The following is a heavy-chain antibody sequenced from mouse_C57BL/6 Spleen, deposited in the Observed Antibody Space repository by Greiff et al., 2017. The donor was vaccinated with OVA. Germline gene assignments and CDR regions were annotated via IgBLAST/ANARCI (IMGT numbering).Heavy chain of an antibody. V-gene: IGHV1-82*01. CDR1: GYAFSSSW. J-gene: IGHJ2*01. CDR2: IYPGDGDT. CDR3: AKEGKDSSGYEYYFDY. D-gene: IGHD3-2*02. Sequence: VQLQQSGPELVKPGASVKISCKASGYAFSSSWMNWVKQRPGKGLEWMGRIYPGDGDTNYNGKFKGKATLTADKSSSTAYMQLSSLTSEDSAVYFCAKEGKDSSGYEYYFDYWGQGTTLTVSS.